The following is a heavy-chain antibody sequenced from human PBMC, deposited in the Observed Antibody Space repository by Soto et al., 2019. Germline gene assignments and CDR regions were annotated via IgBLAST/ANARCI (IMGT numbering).Heavy chain of an antibody. V-gene: IGHV4-61*08. CDR1: GGSISGGGYY. CDR2: IYYSGST. D-gene: IGHD3-10*01. CDR3: ARLLGITMVRGAPHYYYGMDV. J-gene: IGHJ6*02. Sequence: SETLSLTCTVSGGSISGGGYYWSWIRQHPGKGLEWIGYIYYSGSTNYNPSLKSRVTISVDTSKNQFSLKLSSVTAADTAVYYCARLLGITMVRGAPHYYYGMDVWGRGTTVTVSS.